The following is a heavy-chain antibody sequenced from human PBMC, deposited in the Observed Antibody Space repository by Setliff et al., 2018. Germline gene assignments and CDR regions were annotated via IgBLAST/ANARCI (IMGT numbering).Heavy chain of an antibody. J-gene: IGHJ2*01. CDR2: IYYTGST. CDR1: GGSINSGDYF. Sequence: SETLSLTCTVSGGSINSGDYFWSWFRQLPGKGLEWIGYIYYTGSTHYNPSLKSRLTMSVDTSKNQFSLNLKSVTAADTAVYFCARDGSYYDRGGDRTWFFDLWGRGTLVTVSS. D-gene: IGHD3-22*01. V-gene: IGHV4-31*03. CDR3: ARDGSYYDRGGDRTWFFDL.